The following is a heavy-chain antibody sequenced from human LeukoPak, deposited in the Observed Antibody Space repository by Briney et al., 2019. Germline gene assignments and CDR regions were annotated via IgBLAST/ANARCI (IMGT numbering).Heavy chain of an antibody. Sequence: GRSLRLSCAASGFTFSSYAMHWVRQAPGKGLEWVAVISYDGSNKYYADSVKVRFTISRDNSKNTLYLKLNSLRAEDTAVYYCVRAWGYSGYDTFDYWGQGTLVTVSS. CDR2: ISYDGSNK. V-gene: IGHV3-30*04. J-gene: IGHJ4*02. CDR3: VRAWGYSGYDTFDY. CDR1: GFTFSSYA. D-gene: IGHD5-12*01.